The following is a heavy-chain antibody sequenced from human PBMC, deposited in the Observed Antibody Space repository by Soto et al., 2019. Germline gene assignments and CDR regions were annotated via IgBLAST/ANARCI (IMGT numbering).Heavy chain of an antibody. V-gene: IGHV5-51*01. D-gene: IGHD6-13*01. CDR1: GYSFTSYW. J-gene: IGHJ6*02. Sequence: ESLKISCKGSGYSFTSYWIGWLRQMPGKGLEWMGLIYPGDSDTRYSPSFQGQVTISADKSISTAYLQWSSLKASNTAMYYCARQKQQLASYYYYGMDVWGQGTTVTVSS. CDR2: IYPGDSDT. CDR3: ARQKQQLASYYYYGMDV.